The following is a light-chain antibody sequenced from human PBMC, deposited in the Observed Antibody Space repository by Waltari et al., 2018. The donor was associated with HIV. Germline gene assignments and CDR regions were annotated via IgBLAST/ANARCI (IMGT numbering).Light chain of an antibody. Sequence: DIQTTQSPSPLSASLGDRVPISCGTSRGISSFLNWYQQKPGKAPSLLIYAAFNLQSGIPSRFSGSGSATDFTLTISRLQPEDFASYYCQQNFSTPLTFGGGTKVQIK. CDR2: AAF. CDR3: QQNFSTPLT. CDR1: RGISSF. V-gene: IGKV1-39*01. J-gene: IGKJ4*01.